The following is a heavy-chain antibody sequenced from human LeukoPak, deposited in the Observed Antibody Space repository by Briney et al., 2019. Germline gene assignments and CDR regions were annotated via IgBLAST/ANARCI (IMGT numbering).Heavy chain of an antibody. Sequence: KPGGSLRLSCAASGFTFSNTWMNWVRQAPGKGLEWVGRIKSGVDGGATDYAAPVQGRFTISRDDSQATLYLQMNSLKTEDTAVYYCTTGGSVIVAGTRAFDIWGQGTMVTVSS. J-gene: IGHJ3*02. V-gene: IGHV3-15*07. CDR1: GFTFSNTW. D-gene: IGHD5-12*01. CDR3: TTGGSVIVAGTRAFDI. CDR2: IKSGVDGGAT.